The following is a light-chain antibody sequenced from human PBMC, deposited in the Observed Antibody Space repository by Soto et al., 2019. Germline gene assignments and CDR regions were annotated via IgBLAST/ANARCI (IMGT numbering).Light chain of an antibody. Sequence: QSALTHPASVSGSPGQSITISCTGTSSDVGGYNSVSWYQQHPGKAPQLMIYDVSNRPSGVSNRFSGSKSGNTASLTISGLQAEDEADYYCSSYTSSSTLVFGGGTKLTVL. CDR3: SSYTSSSTLV. J-gene: IGLJ2*01. CDR1: SSDVGGYNS. V-gene: IGLV2-14*03. CDR2: DVS.